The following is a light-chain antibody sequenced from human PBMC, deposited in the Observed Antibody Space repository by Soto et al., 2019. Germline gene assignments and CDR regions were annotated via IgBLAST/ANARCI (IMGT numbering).Light chain of an antibody. CDR3: QSYDSSPSGYV. CDR1: GSNIGAGYD. Sequence: QSVLTQPPSVSGPPGQRVTISCTGSGSNIGAGYDVHWYQQLPGTAPKLLIFANIIRPSGVPDRFSGSKSGTSASLAITGLRAEDEADYYCQSYDSSPSGYVFGTGTQVTVL. J-gene: IGLJ1*01. V-gene: IGLV1-40*01. CDR2: ANI.